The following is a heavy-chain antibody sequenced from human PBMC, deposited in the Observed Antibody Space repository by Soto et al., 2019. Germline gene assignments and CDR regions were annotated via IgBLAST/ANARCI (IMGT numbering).Heavy chain of an antibody. CDR2: IYYSGST. CDR3: ARDRWSYSRYYYYYGMDV. J-gene: IGHJ6*02. Sequence: QVQLQESGPGLVKPSQTLSLTCTVSGGSISSGGYYWSWIRQHPGKGLEWIGYIYYSGSTYYNPSLKSRVTISVDTSKNQFSLQLSSVTAADTAVYYCARDRWSYSRYYYYYGMDVWGQGTTVTVSS. CDR1: GGSISSGGYY. V-gene: IGHV4-31*03. D-gene: IGHD1-26*01.